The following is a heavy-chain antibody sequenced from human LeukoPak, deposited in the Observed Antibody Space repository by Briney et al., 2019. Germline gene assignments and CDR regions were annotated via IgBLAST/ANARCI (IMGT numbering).Heavy chain of an antibody. CDR1: GGSISTYY. J-gene: IGHJ4*02. V-gene: IGHV4-59*01. CDR2: IHYSGTT. CDR3: ARVPCSGGSCYPDY. Sequence: PSETLSLTCTVSGGSISTYYWSWIRQPPGKGLEWIGYIHYSGTTDYNPSLKSRVTISVDTSKNQFSLKLSSVTAADTAVYYCARVPCSGGSCYPDYWGQGTLVTVSS. D-gene: IGHD2-15*01.